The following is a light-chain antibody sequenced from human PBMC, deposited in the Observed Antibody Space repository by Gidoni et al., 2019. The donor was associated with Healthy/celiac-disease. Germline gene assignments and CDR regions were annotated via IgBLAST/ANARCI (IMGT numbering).Light chain of an antibody. Sequence: QSVLPQPPSVPAAQRQQVTISCSGSSSNIGNNYVSWYQQLPGTAPKLLIYDNNKRPSGIPDRFSGSKSGTSATLGITGLQTGDEADYYCGTWDSSLSAVFGGGTKLTVL. CDR2: DNN. J-gene: IGLJ3*02. CDR1: SSNIGNNY. CDR3: GTWDSSLSAV. V-gene: IGLV1-51*01.